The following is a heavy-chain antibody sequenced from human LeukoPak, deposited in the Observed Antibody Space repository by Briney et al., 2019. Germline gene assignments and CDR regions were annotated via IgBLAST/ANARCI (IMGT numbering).Heavy chain of an antibody. Sequence: SETLSLTCTVSGYSITSAYYWGWIRPPPGKGLEWIGSFFLKGSTYYNPSLKSRVTISVDTSKNQLSLTLSSVTAADTAVYYCARVARCTSCFDVDYWGQGTLVTVSS. V-gene: IGHV4-38-2*02. CDR3: ARVARCTSCFDVDY. J-gene: IGHJ4*02. CDR2: FFLKGST. D-gene: IGHD2-2*01. CDR1: GYSITSAYY.